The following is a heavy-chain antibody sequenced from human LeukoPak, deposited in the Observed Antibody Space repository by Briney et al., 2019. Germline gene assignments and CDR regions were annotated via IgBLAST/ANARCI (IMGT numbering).Heavy chain of an antibody. CDR2: INQDGSEK. D-gene: IGHD3-22*01. V-gene: IGHV3-7*05. Sequence: GGSLRLSCAASGFTFSSYWMSWVRQAPGKGLELVANINQDGSEKYSVDSVKGRFTISRDNAKNSLYLQMNSLRAEDTAVYYCAREYYSDSSGSDYWGQGTLVTVSS. CDR3: AREYYSDSSGSDY. J-gene: IGHJ4*02. CDR1: GFTFSSYW.